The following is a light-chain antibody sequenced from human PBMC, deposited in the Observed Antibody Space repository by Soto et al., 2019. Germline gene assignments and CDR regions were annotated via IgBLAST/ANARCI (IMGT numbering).Light chain of an antibody. J-gene: IGKJ4*01. Sequence: DIQMTQSPSTLSASVEDRVTITCRASQSISSWLAWYQQKPGKAPKLLIYKASSLESGVPSRFSGSGSGTEFTLTISSLQPDDFATYYCQQYNSALTFGGGTKVEIK. CDR3: QQYNSALT. CDR1: QSISSW. V-gene: IGKV1-5*03. CDR2: KAS.